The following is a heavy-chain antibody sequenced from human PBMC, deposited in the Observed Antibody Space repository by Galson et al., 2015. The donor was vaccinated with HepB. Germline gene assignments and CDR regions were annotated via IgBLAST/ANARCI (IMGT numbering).Heavy chain of an antibody. J-gene: IGHJ3*02. D-gene: IGHD6-13*01. V-gene: IGHV3-48*01. CDR2: ISSSSSTI. CDR3: ARDFPWYSSSWYYLRRVAFDI. CDR1: GFTFSSYS. Sequence: SLRLSCAASGFTFSSYSMNWVRQAPGKGLEWVSYISSSSSTIYYADSVKGRFTISRDNAKNSLYLQMNSLRAEDTAVYYCARDFPWYSSSWYYLRRVAFDIWGQGTMVTVSS.